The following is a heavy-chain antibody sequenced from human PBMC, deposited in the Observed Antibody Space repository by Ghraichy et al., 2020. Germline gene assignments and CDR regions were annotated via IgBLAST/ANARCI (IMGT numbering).Heavy chain of an antibody. Sequence: SQTLSLTCAISGDSVSSNSAAWNWIRQSPSRGLEWLGRTYYRSKWYNDYALSVKSRITINPDTSKNQFSLQLNSVTPEDTAVYYCARALFPQYSSSWYYYYGMDVWGQGTTVTVSS. CDR1: GDSVSSNSAA. V-gene: IGHV6-1*01. CDR3: ARALFPQYSSSWYYYYGMDV. CDR2: TYYRSKWYN. D-gene: IGHD6-13*01. J-gene: IGHJ6*02.